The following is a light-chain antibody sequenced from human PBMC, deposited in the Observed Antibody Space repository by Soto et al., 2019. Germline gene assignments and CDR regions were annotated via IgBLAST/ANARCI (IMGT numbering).Light chain of an antibody. J-gene: IGLJ2*01. CDR2: DVS. Sequence: SALTQPASVSGSPGQSITISCTGTSSDVGGYNYVSWYQQHPGKAPKLMIYDVSNRPSGVSNRFSGSKSGNTASLTISGLQPEDEADYYCSSYTSSSTPVVFRGGTKLTVL. CDR1: SSDVGGYNY. CDR3: SSYTSSSTPVV. V-gene: IGLV2-14*01.